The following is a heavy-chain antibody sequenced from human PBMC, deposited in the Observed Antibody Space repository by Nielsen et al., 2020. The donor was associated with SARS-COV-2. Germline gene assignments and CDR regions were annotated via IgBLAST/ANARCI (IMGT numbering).Heavy chain of an antibody. V-gene: IGHV4-34*01. D-gene: IGHD6-6*01. CDR2: INHSGST. CDR1: GGSFSGYY. J-gene: IGHJ4*02. CDR3: ARGVAALGY. Sequence: SETLSLTCAVYGGSFSGYYWSWIRQPPGKGLEWIGEINHSGSTNYNPSLKSRVTISVDTSKNQFSLKLSSVTAADTAVYYCARGVAALGYWGQGTLVTVSS.